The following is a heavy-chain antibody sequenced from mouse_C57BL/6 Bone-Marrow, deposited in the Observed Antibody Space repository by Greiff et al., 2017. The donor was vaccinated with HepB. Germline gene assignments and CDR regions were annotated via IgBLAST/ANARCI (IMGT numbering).Heavy chain of an antibody. J-gene: IGHJ2*01. Sequence: QVQLKQPGAELVMPGASVKLSCKASGYTFTSYWMHWVKQRPGQGLEWIGEIDPSDSYTNYNQKFKGKSTLTVDKSSSTAYMQLSSLTSEDSAVYYCASTLLLRYYFDYWGQGTTLTVSS. D-gene: IGHD1-1*01. CDR2: IDPSDSYT. CDR1: GYTFTSYW. CDR3: ASTLLLRYYFDY. V-gene: IGHV1-69*01.